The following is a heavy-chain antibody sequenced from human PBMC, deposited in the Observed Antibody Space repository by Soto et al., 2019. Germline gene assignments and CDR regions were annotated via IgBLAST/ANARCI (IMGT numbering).Heavy chain of an antibody. D-gene: IGHD2-8*01. Sequence: QMQLVQSGAEVKKTGSSVKVSCKASGYTFTYRYLHWVRQAPGQALEWMGWITPFNGNTNYAQKFQDRVTITRDRSMSTAYMELSSLRSEDTAMYYCARSGVNDYGMDVWGQGTTVTVSS. CDR3: ARSGVNDYGMDV. CDR1: GYTFTYRY. V-gene: IGHV1-45*02. J-gene: IGHJ6*02. CDR2: ITPFNGNT.